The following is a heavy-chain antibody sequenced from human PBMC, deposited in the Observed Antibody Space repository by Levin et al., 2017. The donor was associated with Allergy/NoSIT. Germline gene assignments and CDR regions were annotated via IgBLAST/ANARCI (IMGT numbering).Heavy chain of an antibody. V-gene: IGHV3-33*01. CDR2: IWYDGSNK. CDR3: ATFPPSDYGDSNWYFDL. J-gene: IGHJ2*01. D-gene: IGHD4-17*01. Sequence: GGSLRLSCAASGFTFSSYGMHWVRQAPGKGLEWVAVIWYDGSNKYYADSVKGRFTISRDNSKNTLYLQMNSLRAEDTAVYYCATFPPSDYGDSNWYFDLWGRGTLVTVSS. CDR1: GFTFSSYG.